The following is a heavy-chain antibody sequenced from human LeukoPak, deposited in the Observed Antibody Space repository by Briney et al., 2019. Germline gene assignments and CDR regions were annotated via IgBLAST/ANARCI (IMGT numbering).Heavy chain of an antibody. CDR3: ATDLAYCSTTSCHIPDY. D-gene: IGHD2-2*02. Sequence: ASVKVSCKVSGYTVTELSMHWVRQAPGKGLEWMGGFDPEDGETIYAQKFQGRVTMTEDTSTDTVYMELSSLRSEDTAVYYCATDLAYCSTTSCHIPDYWGQGTLVTVSS. V-gene: IGHV1-24*01. CDR2: FDPEDGET. CDR1: GYTVTELS. J-gene: IGHJ4*02.